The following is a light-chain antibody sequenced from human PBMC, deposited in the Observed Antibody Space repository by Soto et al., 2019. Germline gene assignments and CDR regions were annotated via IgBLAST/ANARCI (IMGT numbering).Light chain of an antibody. J-gene: IGLJ1*01. CDR1: GSDVGGYNY. V-gene: IGLV2-14*01. Sequence: QSVLTQPASVSGSPGQAITISCTGTGSDVGGYNYVSWYQQHPGKDPKLMIYDVSDRPSGVSNRFSGSKSGNTASLTISGLQADDEADYYCSSYTTSSTLVFGTGTKLTVL. CDR3: SSYTTSSTLV. CDR2: DVS.